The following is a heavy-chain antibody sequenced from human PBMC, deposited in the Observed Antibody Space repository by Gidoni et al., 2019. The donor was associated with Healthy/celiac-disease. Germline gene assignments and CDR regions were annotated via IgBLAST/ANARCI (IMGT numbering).Heavy chain of an antibody. CDR3: ARHYEPPLYYFDY. CDR2: IYYSGST. D-gene: IGHD3-16*01. J-gene: IGHJ4*02. Sequence: QLQLQESGPGLVKPSETLSLTCTVSGGSISSSSYYWGWIRQPPGKGLEWIGSIYYSGSTYYNPSLKSRVTISVDTSKNQFSLKLSSVTAADTAVYYCARHYEPPLYYFDYWGQGTLVTVSS. CDR1: GGSISSSSYY. V-gene: IGHV4-39*01.